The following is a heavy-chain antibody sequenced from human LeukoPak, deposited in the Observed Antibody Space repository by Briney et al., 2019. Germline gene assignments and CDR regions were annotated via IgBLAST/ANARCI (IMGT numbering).Heavy chain of an antibody. Sequence: WETLSLTCAVYGGSFSGYYWSWIRQPPGKGLEWIGEINHSGSTNYNPSLKSRVTISVDTSKNQFSLNLSSVTAADTAVYYCARGIREKINWFDPWGQGTLVTVSS. J-gene: IGHJ5*02. V-gene: IGHV4-34*01. CDR3: ARGIREKINWFDP. CDR1: GGSFSGYY. CDR2: INHSGST.